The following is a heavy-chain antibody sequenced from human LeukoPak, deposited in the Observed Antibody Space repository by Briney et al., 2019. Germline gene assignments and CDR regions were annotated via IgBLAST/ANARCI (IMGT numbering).Heavy chain of an antibody. J-gene: IGHJ5*01. CDR3: VRDWDHFDFDS. CDR1: GFTFGSYW. CDR2: IKGDGSHT. V-gene: IGHV3-74*01. D-gene: IGHD1-26*01. Sequence: GGSLRLSCAASGFTFGSYWMHRIRQAPGKGLVWISRIKGDGSHTIYADSVEGRFTISRDNAKNTLFLQMESLRVEDTAVYYCVRDWDHFDFDSWGQGTLVTVAS.